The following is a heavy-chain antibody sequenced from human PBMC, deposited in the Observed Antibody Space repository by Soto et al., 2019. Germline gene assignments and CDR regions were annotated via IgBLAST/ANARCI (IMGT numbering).Heavy chain of an antibody. CDR1: GGSMRTYY. CDR2: VHYDGRT. V-gene: IGHV4-59*01. Sequence: SETLSLTCTVYGGSMRTYYWTWIRQSPGKGLEWIGYVHYDGRTKYNPSLESRVTMSVDTSRNQFSLTVTSVTAADTAVYFCARVTSSTWFFDYWGQGALVTVS. D-gene: IGHD3-10*01. J-gene: IGHJ4*02. CDR3: ARVTSSTWFFDY.